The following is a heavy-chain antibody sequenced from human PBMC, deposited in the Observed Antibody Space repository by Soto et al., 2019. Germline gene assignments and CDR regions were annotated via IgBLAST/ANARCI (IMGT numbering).Heavy chain of an antibody. Sequence: VGSLRLSCAASGFTFSDYYMSWIRQAPGKGLEWVSYISSSGSTIYYADSVKGRFTISRDNAKNSLYLQMNSLRAEDTAVYYCARDAGFGAHFYYYYGMDVWGQGTTVTVSS. V-gene: IGHV3-11*01. CDR1: GFTFSDYY. D-gene: IGHD3-10*01. CDR3: ARDAGFGAHFYYYYGMDV. CDR2: ISSSGSTI. J-gene: IGHJ6*02.